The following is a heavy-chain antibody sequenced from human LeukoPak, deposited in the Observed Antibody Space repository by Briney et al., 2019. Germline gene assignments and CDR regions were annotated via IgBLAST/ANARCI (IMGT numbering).Heavy chain of an antibody. Sequence: PGGSLRLSCAAAGFTFSDYYMSWIRQAPGKGLERVSYISSSGSTIYYADSVKGRFTISRDNAKNSLYLQMNSLRAEDTAVYYCARDGRPDIVVVGNRPTSAYYYGMDVWGQGTTVTVSS. J-gene: IGHJ6*02. CDR2: ISSSGSTI. CDR1: GFTFSDYY. V-gene: IGHV3-11*01. D-gene: IGHD2-2*01. CDR3: ARDGRPDIVVVGNRPTSAYYYGMDV.